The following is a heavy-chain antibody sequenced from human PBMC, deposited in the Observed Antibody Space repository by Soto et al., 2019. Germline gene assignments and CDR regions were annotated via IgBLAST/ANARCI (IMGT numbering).Heavy chain of an antibody. Sequence: QVQLVQSGAEVKKPGASVKVSCKASGYTFTGYYMHWVRQAPGQGLEWMGWINPNSGGTNYPQKFQGWVTMTTDTSISTAYMELRRLRPDDPAVYYCARDLRPTELGLRHYDGMDVWGQGTTVTVSS. CDR3: ARDLRPTELGLRHYDGMDV. D-gene: IGHD7-27*01. J-gene: IGHJ6*02. CDR1: GYTFTGYY. V-gene: IGHV1-2*04. CDR2: INPNSGGT.